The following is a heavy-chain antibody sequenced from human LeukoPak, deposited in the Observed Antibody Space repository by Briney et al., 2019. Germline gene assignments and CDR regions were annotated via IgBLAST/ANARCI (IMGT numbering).Heavy chain of an antibody. CDR3: ARVLRAASWRSYDY. CDR2: IYYNGGT. J-gene: IGHJ4*02. Sequence: SETLSLTCTISGDSVSNSLYYWSWIRQPPGKGLEWIGYIYYNGGTNYNPSLKSRVTISIDTSTNQFSLRLNSMTAADTAVYYCARVLRAASWRSYDYWGQGSLVAVSS. D-gene: IGHD5-18*01. CDR1: GDSVSNSLYY. V-gene: IGHV4-61*01.